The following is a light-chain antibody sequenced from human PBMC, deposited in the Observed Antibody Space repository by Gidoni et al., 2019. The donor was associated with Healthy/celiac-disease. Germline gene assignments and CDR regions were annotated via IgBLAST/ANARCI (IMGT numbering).Light chain of an antibody. V-gene: IGKV1-39*01. Sequence: DIQMTQSPSSLSASVGDRVTITCRASQSISSYVNWYQQKPGKAPKLLIYAASRLQSGVPSRFSGSGSGTDFTLTISSLQPEDFATYYCQQSYSTPPDTFGQGTKLEIK. CDR3: QQSYSTPPDT. J-gene: IGKJ2*01. CDR1: QSISSY. CDR2: AAS.